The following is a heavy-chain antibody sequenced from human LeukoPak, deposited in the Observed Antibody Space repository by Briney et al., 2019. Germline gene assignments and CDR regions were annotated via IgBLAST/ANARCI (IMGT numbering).Heavy chain of an antibody. Sequence: GGSLRLSCAASGFTFSIYAVSWVRQVPGKGLEWVSAISGRGGQTLYAASVKGPFTISRDNSKITLYLQVNSLRAADTAIYYCAKVQEMDTILPPFHYWGQGTLVTVSS. CDR2: ISGRGGQT. CDR1: GFTFSIYA. CDR3: AKVQEMDTILPPFHY. V-gene: IGHV3-23*01. D-gene: IGHD5-24*01. J-gene: IGHJ4*02.